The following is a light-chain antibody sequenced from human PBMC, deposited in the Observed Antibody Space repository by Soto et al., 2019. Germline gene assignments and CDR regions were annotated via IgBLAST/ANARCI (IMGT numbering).Light chain of an antibody. Sequence: QSALTQPASVSGSPGQSITISCTGTSSDVGSYNLVSWYQQHPGKAPKLMIYEGSRRPSGVSNRFAASKSGNTASLTISGLQAEDAADYYCCSYAGSSTYVFGGGTKLTVL. CDR3: CSYAGSSTYV. J-gene: IGLJ2*01. CDR1: SSDVGSYNL. V-gene: IGLV2-23*01. CDR2: EGS.